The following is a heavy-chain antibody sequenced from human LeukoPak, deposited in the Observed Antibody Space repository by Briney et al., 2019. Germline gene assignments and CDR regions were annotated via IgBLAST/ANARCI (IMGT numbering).Heavy chain of an antibody. V-gene: IGHV1-18*01. CDR2: ISAYNGNT. CDR3: ARRGTGYSSSWYALDYYYYYMDV. J-gene: IGHJ6*03. D-gene: IGHD6-13*01. Sequence: GASVKVSCKASGYTFTSYGISWVRQAPGQGLEWMGWISAYNGNTNYAQKLQGRVTMTTDTSTSTAYMELRSLRSDDTAVYYCARRGTGYSSSWYALDYYYYYMDVWGKGTTVTVSS. CDR1: GYTFTSYG.